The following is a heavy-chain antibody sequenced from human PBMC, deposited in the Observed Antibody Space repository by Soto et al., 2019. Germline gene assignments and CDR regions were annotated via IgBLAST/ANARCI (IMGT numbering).Heavy chain of an antibody. D-gene: IGHD3-10*01. V-gene: IGHV3-21*06. J-gene: IGHJ4*02. CDR1: GFTFSCHA. CDR3: ARDPLWFGEIGYFDY. CDR2: IDSSRSFI. Sequence: EVQLVESGGSLVKPGGALRLSCAASGFTFSCHAINWVRQAPGKGLEWISSIDSSRSFIYYPDSVKGRFTISRDNAKNSVFLHMSSLRADDTAVYYCARDPLWFGEIGYFDYWGQGALVTVSS.